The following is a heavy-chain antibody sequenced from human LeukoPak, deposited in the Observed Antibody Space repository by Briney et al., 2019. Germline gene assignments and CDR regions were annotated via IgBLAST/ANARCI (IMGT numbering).Heavy chain of an antibody. V-gene: IGHV1-8*01. CDR2: MNPNSGNT. CDR3: ARGVAAPLDHFDY. J-gene: IGHJ4*02. CDR1: GYTFTSYD. Sequence: EASVKVSCKASGYTFTSYDINWVRQATGQGLEWMGWMNPNSGNTGYAQKFQGRVTMTRNTSISTAYMELSGLRSEDTAVYYCARGVAAPLDHFDYWGQGTLVTVSS. D-gene: IGHD6-6*01.